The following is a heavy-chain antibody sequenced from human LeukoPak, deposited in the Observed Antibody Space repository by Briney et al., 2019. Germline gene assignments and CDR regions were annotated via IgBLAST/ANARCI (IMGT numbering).Heavy chain of an antibody. CDR1: GFIVSSNY. J-gene: IGHJ4*02. V-gene: IGHV3-53*01. D-gene: IGHD3-22*01. CDR2: IYGSGTT. CDR3: ASHNYYDTSGYYYSLDY. Sequence: GGSLRLSCAASGFIVSSNYMSWVRQAPGKGPEWVSVIYGSGTTQYADSVKGRFTISRDNSRNTLYLQMNSLKAEDTAMHYCASHNYYDTSGYYYSLDYWGQGTLVTVSS.